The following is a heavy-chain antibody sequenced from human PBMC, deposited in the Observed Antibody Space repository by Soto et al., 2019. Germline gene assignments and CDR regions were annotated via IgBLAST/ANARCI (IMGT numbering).Heavy chain of an antibody. Sequence: SETLSLTCAVSGASIGSGGWWCWVRRHPGRGVVWIAEIFHDGKTNYSQSSKSRVTISKDKSQNQFSLNVYSVTAADTAVYYCARHEGWTGPDQWGQGTLVTVSS. D-gene: IGHD2-8*02. CDR2: IFHDGKT. V-gene: IGHV4-4*02. J-gene: IGHJ5*02. CDR3: ARHEGWTGPDQ. CDR1: GASIGSGGW.